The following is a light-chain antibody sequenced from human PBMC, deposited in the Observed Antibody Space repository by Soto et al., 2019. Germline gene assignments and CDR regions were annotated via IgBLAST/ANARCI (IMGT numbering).Light chain of an antibody. V-gene: IGLV2-14*01. J-gene: IGLJ3*02. Sequence: QSALTQPASVSGSPGQSITISCTGTSSDVGGYNYVSWYQQHPGKAPKLMIYDVSNRPSGVSNRFSGSKSGNTASLTISGLHAEDEADYYCSSYTSSSTLEWVFGGGTQLTVL. CDR3: SSYTSSSTLEWV. CDR2: DVS. CDR1: SSDVGGYNY.